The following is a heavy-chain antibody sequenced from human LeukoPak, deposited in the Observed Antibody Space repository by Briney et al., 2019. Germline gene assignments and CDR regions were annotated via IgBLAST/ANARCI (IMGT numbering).Heavy chain of an antibody. Sequence: ASVKVSCKASGYSFTSHYMHWVRQAPGQGLEWMGLINPRGTATRYAESFQGRLTLTRDLSTSTDYMELSSLRSDDTAVYYCAAGIILPLAYCGGDCPAPFDYWGQGTLVTVSS. D-gene: IGHD2-21*02. CDR3: AAGIILPLAYCGGDCPAPFDY. CDR1: GYSFTSHY. CDR2: INPRGTAT. V-gene: IGHV1-46*01. J-gene: IGHJ4*02.